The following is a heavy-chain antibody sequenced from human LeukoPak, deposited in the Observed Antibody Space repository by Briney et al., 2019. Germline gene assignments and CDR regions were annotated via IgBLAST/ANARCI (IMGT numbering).Heavy chain of an antibody. V-gene: IGHV3-21*01. D-gene: IGHD2-2*01. J-gene: IGHJ4*02. CDR2: ISSSRSYI. CDR3: ARVGTYCSSTSCYPQPDY. Sequence: SSISSSRSYIYYADSVKGRFTISRDNAKNSLYLQMNSLRAEDTAVYYCARVGTYCSSTSCYPQPDYWGPGTLVTVSS.